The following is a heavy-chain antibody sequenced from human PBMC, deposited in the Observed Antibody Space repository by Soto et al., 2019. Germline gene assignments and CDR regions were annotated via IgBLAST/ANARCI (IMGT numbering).Heavy chain of an antibody. Sequence: QVLLVQSGAEVKKPGSSVKISCKASGGSFGNSAINWVQQTPGQGLEWLGGFIPAYRTLNFAQKFKGRVTITADDSTGTAFMTLSGLASNDTAVYYCATGVIWIGYFTVDSWGQGTRVTVSS. CDR2: FIPAYRTL. CDR3: ATGVIWIGYFTVDS. D-gene: IGHD3-3*01. J-gene: IGHJ4*02. CDR1: GGSFGNSA. V-gene: IGHV1-69*01.